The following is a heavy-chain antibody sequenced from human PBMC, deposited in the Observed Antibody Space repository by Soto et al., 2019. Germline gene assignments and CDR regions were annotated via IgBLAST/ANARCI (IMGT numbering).Heavy chain of an antibody. Sequence: GGSLRLSCAASGFTFSDYYMSWIRQAPGKGLEWVSYISSSGSTIYYADSVKGRFTISRDNAKNSLYLQMNSLRAEDTALYYGASELSSSWYYFDYWGQGTLVTVSS. D-gene: IGHD6-13*01. J-gene: IGHJ4*02. CDR1: GFTFSDYY. CDR3: ASELSSSWYYFDY. V-gene: IGHV3-11*01. CDR2: ISSSGSTI.